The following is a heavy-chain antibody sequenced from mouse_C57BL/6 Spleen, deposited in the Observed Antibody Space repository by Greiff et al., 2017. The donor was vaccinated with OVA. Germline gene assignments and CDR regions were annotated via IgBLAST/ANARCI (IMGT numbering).Heavy chain of an antibody. Sequence: EVMLVESGGGLVQPKGSLKLSCAASGFSFNTYAMNWVRQAPGKGLEWVARIRSKSNNYSTYYADSVKDSFTISRDDSESMLYLQMNNLKAEDTDMYDCVRQDNGSSHWYFDVWGTGTTVTVSS. CDR2: IRSKSNNYST. J-gene: IGHJ1*03. CDR1: GFSFNTYA. CDR3: VRQDNGSSHWYFDV. D-gene: IGHD1-1*01. V-gene: IGHV10-1*01.